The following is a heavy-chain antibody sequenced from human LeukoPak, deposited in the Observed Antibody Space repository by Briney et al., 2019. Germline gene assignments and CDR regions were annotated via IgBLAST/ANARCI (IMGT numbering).Heavy chain of an antibody. CDR3: AKGGVVHAFDI. Sequence: GGTLRLSCAASGFTFSSYGMHWVRQAPGKGLEWVAVISYDGSNKYYADSVKGRFTISRDNSKNTLYLQMNSLRAEDTAVYYCAKGGVVHAFDIWGQGTMVTVSS. CDR2: ISYDGSNK. CDR1: GFTFSSYG. J-gene: IGHJ3*02. V-gene: IGHV3-30*18. D-gene: IGHD2-15*01.